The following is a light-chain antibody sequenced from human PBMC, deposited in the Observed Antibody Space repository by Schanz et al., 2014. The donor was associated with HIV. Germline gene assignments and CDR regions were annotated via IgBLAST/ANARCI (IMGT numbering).Light chain of an antibody. CDR2: DVS. CDR3: SSYTSSSTGV. V-gene: IGLV2-14*01. CDR1: SSDVGGYNY. J-gene: IGLJ1*01. Sequence: QSVLTQPASVSGSPGQSITISCTGTSSDVGGYNYLSWYQQHPGKAPKLMIYDVSNRPSGVSNRFSGSKSGNKASLTISGLQAEDEADYYCSSYTSSSTGVFGTGTKLTVL.